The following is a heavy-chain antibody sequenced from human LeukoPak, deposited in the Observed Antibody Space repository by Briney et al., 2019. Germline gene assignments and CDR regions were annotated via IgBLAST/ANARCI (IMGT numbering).Heavy chain of an antibody. CDR3: TSIYRRQSSGWYVWPGY. J-gene: IGHJ4*02. V-gene: IGHV1-18*01. CDR1: DYSFTSYA. CDR2: ISGHNGNT. D-gene: IGHD6-19*01. Sequence: GASVKVSCKPSDYSFTSYAFIWVRQAPGQGLEWMGWISGHNGNTNYARKFQGRVTLTTDTSTSTAYMEVRSLRSDDTAIYYCTSIYRRQSSGWYVWPGYWGQGTRVTVSS.